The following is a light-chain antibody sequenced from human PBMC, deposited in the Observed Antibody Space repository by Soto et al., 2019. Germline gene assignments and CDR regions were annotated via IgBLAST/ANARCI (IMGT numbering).Light chain of an antibody. CDR1: QGISNF. CDR2: AAS. J-gene: IGKJ1*01. V-gene: IGKV1-27*01. Sequence: DIQMTQSPSSLSASVGDRVTITCRARQGISNFLAWYQQKPGKVPKPLMYAASTLHSGVPSRFSGSGSGTDFTLTISSLQPEDVATYYCQKYNSAPWTFGQGTKVEIK. CDR3: QKYNSAPWT.